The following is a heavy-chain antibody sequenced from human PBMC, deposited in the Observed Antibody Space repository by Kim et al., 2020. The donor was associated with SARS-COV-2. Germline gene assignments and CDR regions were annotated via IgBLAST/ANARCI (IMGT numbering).Heavy chain of an antibody. J-gene: IGHJ4*02. CDR3: ATWGPDDSHH. Sequence: GGSLRLSCAGSGFAFSRSWLNWVRQTPEKRLEWVANISPDGSGKRYVDSVRGRLVISRDNAKNSLFLQMNSLGADDTAVYYCATWGPDDSHHWGQGTLVTVSS. V-gene: IGHV3-7*03. CDR2: ISPDGSGK. D-gene: IGHD3-16*01. CDR1: GFAFSRSW.